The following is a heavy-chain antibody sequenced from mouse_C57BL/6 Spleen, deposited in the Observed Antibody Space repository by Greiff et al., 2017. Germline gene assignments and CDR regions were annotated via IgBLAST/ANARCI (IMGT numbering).Heavy chain of an antibody. V-gene: IGHV1-61*01. CDR1: GYTFTSYW. CDR3: ARCGGPRIYAMDY. J-gene: IGHJ4*01. CDR2: IYPSDSET. Sequence: QVQLQQPGAELVRPGSSVKLSCKASGYTFTSYWMDWVKQRPGQGLEWIGNIYPSDSETHYNQKFKDKATLTVDKSSSTAYMQLSSLTSADSAVYYCARCGGPRIYAMDYWGQGTSVTVSS.